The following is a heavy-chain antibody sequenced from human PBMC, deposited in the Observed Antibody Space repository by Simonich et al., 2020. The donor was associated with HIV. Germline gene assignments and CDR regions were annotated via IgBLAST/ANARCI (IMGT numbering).Heavy chain of an antibody. V-gene: IGHV4-34*01. D-gene: IGHD5-12*01. Sequence: QVQLQQWGAGLLKPSETLSLTCAVYGGSFSGYYWSWIRQPPGKGLGWIGEINHSGSTNYTPSPKSRVTISVDTSKNQFSLKLSSVTAADTAVYYCAREGYSGYDRGWFDPWGQGNLVTVSS. CDR3: AREGYSGYDRGWFDP. J-gene: IGHJ5*02. CDR2: INHSGST. CDR1: GGSFSGYY.